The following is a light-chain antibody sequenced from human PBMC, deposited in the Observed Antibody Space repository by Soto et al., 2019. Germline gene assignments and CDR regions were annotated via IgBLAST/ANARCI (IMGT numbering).Light chain of an antibody. J-gene: IGKJ1*01. Sequence: DIQMTQRQSSLSASVGDRVTITCRASQTISSWLAWYQQKPGKAPKLLIYKASTLKSGVPSRFSGSGSGTEFTLTINSLQPDDFATYYCQHYNSYSEAFGQGTKVDVK. CDR2: KAS. CDR3: QHYNSYSEA. CDR1: QTISSW. V-gene: IGKV1-5*03.